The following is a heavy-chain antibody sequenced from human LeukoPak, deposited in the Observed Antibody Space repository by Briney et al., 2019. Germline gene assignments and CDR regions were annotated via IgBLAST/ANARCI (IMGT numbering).Heavy chain of an antibody. J-gene: IGHJ4*02. CDR2: ISGSGGST. D-gene: IGHD6-19*01. Sequence: GGSLRLSCAASGFTFSTCGMSWVRQAPGKGLEWVSAISGSGGSTYYADSVKGRFTISRDNSKNTLYLQMNSLRAEDTAVYYCAKDGQYSSGWYEEYYFDYWGQGTLVTVSS. V-gene: IGHV3-23*01. CDR3: AKDGQYSSGWYEEYYFDY. CDR1: GFTFSTCG.